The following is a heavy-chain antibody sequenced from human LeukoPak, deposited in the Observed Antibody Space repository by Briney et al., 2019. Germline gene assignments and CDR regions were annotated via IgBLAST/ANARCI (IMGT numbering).Heavy chain of an antibody. J-gene: IGHJ4*02. CDR1: GFTFSSYA. CDR2: IIGSGGST. D-gene: IGHD6-13*01. Sequence: GGSLRLSCAASGFTFSSYAMSWVRQAPGKGLEWVSAIIGSGGSTYYADSVKGRFTISRDNSKNTLYLQMNSLRAEDTAVYYCARFGSSHDDYWGQGTLVTVSS. CDR3: ARFGSSHDDY. V-gene: IGHV3-23*01.